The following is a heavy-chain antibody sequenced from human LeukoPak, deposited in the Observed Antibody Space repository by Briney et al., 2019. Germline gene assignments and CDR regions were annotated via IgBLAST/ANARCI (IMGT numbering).Heavy chain of an antibody. V-gene: IGHV3-30*18. Sequence: QTGGSLRLSCAASGFTFSSYGMHWVRQAPGKGLEWVAVISYDGSNKYYADSVKGRFTISRDNSKNTLYLQMNSLRAEDTAVYYCAKDPYDSSGYYLYYYYGVDVWGQGTTVTVSS. CDR3: AKDPYDSSGYYLYYYYGVDV. CDR1: GFTFSSYG. CDR2: ISYDGSNK. J-gene: IGHJ6*02. D-gene: IGHD3-22*01.